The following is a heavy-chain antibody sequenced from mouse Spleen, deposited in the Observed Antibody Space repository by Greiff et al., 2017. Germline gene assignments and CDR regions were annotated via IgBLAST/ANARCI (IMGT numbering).Heavy chain of an antibody. CDR3: TTDYYGSSYGWYFDV. J-gene: IGHJ1*03. CDR1: GFNIKDYY. V-gene: IGHV14-1*01. D-gene: IGHD1-1*01. Sequence: EVQLQQSGAELVRPGASVKLSCTASGFNIKDYYMHWVKQRPEQGLEWIGRIDPEDGDTEYAPKFQGKATMTADTSSNTAYLQLSSLTSEDTAVYYCTTDYYGSSYGWYFDVWGTGTTVTVSS. CDR2: IDPEDGDT.